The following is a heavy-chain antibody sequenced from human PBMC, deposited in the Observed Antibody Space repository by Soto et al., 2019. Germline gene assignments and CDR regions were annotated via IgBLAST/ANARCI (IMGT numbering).Heavy chain of an antibody. Sequence: SETLSLTCTVSGGSISSGGYYWSWIRQHPGKGLEWIGYIYYSGSTYYNPSLKSRVTISVDTSKNQFSLKLTSVTAADTAVYYCARDRGDYDSSGYLKAFEIWGQGTMVTVSS. CDR3: ARDRGDYDSSGYLKAFEI. CDR1: GGSISSGGYY. V-gene: IGHV4-31*03. CDR2: IYYSGST. D-gene: IGHD3-22*01. J-gene: IGHJ3*02.